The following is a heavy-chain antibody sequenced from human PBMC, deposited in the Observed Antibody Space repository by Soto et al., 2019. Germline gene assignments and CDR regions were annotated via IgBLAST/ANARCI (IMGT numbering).Heavy chain of an antibody. CDR3: ARVDSGDYYYYGRDV. CDR2: IGSSSTYI. V-gene: IGHV3-21*01. Sequence: EVQLVESGGGLVKPGGSLRLSCAASGFTFSSYSMNWVRQAPGKGLEWVSSIGSSSTYIYYADSVKGRFTISRDNAKNSLYLQMNSLRAEDTAVYYCARVDSGDYYYYGRDVWGQGTTVTVSS. CDR1: GFTFSSYS. J-gene: IGHJ6*02. D-gene: IGHD4-17*01.